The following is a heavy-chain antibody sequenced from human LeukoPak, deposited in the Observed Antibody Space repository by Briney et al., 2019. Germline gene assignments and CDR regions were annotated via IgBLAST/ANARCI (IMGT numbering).Heavy chain of an antibody. V-gene: IGHV1-24*01. CDR1: GYTLTELS. Sequence: ASVKVSCKVSGYTLTELSMHRVRQAPGKGLEWMGGFDPEDGETIYAQKFQGRVTMTEDTSTDTAYMELSSLRSEDTAVYYCATDPDDYGDYEVAYWGQGTLVTVSS. CDR2: FDPEDGET. D-gene: IGHD4-17*01. CDR3: ATDPDDYGDYEVAY. J-gene: IGHJ4*02.